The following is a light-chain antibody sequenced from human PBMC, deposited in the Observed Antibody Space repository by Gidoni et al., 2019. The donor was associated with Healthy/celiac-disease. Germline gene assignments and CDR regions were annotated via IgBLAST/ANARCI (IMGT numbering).Light chain of an antibody. J-gene: IGLJ1*01. CDR1: SPNIGAGYD. CDR2: GNS. CDR3: QSYDSSLSGPYV. Sequence: QSVLTQPPSVSGAPGQRVTISCTGSSPNIGAGYDVHWYQQLPVTAPKLLIYGNSTRPSGVPDRFSGSKSGTSASLAITGLQAEDEADYYCQSYDSSLSGPYVFGTGTKVTVL. V-gene: IGLV1-40*01.